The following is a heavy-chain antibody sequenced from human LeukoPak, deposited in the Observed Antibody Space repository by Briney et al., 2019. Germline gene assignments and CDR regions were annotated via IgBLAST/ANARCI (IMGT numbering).Heavy chain of an antibody. CDR3: AREALGWRGSYWYFDL. V-gene: IGHV3-23*01. CDR2: ISGRDSST. D-gene: IGHD3-3*01. CDR1: GFTFSSYA. J-gene: IGHJ2*01. Sequence: PGGSLRLSCAASGFTFSSYAMSWVRQAPGKGLQWVSTISGRDSSTYYADSVKGRFTISRHNSKDTLYLQMNSLRAEDTAVYYCAREALGWRGSYWYFDLWGRGALVTVSS.